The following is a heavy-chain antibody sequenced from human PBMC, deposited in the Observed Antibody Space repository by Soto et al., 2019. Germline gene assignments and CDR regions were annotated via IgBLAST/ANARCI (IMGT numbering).Heavy chain of an antibody. CDR3: ARALPRIAASREGDY. V-gene: IGHV1-46*01. Sequence: GASVKVSCKASGYTFTSYAMHWVRQAPGQRLEWMGIINPSGGSTSYAQKFQGRVTMTGDTSTSTVYMELSSLRSEDTAVYYCARALPRIAASREGDYWGQGTLVTVSS. D-gene: IGHD6-6*01. CDR1: GYTFTSYA. J-gene: IGHJ4*02. CDR2: INPSGGST.